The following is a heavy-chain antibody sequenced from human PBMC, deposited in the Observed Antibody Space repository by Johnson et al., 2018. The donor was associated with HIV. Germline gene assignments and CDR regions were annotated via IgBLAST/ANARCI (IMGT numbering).Heavy chain of an antibody. J-gene: IGHJ3*02. CDR2: ISYVGINK. Sequence: QVQLVESGGGLVQPGGSLRLSCAASGFTFSSYAMHWVRQAPGKGLAWVAVISYVGINKYYADSVKGRFTISRDNSKNTLYLQMNSLRAEDTAVYYCARPLSSGLGFDAFDIWGQGTMVTVSS. CDR1: GFTFSSYA. D-gene: IGHD3-22*01. CDR3: ARPLSSGLGFDAFDI. V-gene: IGHV3-30*04.